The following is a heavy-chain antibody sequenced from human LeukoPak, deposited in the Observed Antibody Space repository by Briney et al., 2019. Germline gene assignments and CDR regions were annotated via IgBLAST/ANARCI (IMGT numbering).Heavy chain of an antibody. CDR2: IYYSGST. CDR1: GGSISSGGYY. J-gene: IGHJ5*02. CDR3: ARAGYSSSWYARRFDP. D-gene: IGHD6-13*01. V-gene: IGHV4-31*11. Sequence: PSETLSFTCAVSGGSISSGGYYWSWIRQHPGKGLEWIGYIYYSGSTYYNPSLKSRVTISVDTSKNQFSLKLSSVTAADTAVYYCARAGYSSSWYARRFDPWGQGTLVTVSS.